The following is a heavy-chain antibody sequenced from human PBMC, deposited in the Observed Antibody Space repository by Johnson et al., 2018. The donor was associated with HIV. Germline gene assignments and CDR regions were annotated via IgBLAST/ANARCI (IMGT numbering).Heavy chain of an antibody. CDR1: GLTFSSYG. D-gene: IGHD6-6*01. J-gene: IGHJ3*02. CDR2: ISYDGSNK. Sequence: QVQLVESGGGVAQPGRSLRLSCAASGLTFSSYGIHWVRQAPGKGLEWVAAISYDGSNKYYADSVKGRFTISRDNSKNTLYLQMNSLRAEDTAVYYCAKGVRGSSWYDAFDIWGQGTMVTVSS. CDR3: AKGVRGSSWYDAFDI. V-gene: IGHV3-30-3*01.